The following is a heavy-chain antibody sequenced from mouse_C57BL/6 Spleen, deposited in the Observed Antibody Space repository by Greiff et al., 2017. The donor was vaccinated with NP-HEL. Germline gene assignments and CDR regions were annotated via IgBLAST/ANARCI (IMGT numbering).Heavy chain of an antibody. J-gene: IGHJ3*01. CDR1: GYSFTDYN. CDR3: ARWGIYYGYDGWFAY. V-gene: IGHV1-39*01. D-gene: IGHD2-2*01. Sequence: EVQLQESGPELVKPGASVKISCKASGYSFTDYNMNWVKQSNGKSLEWIGVINPNYGTTSYNQKFKGKATLTVDQSSSTAYMQLNSLTSEDSAVYYCARWGIYYGYDGWFAYWGQGTLVTVSA. CDR2: INPNYGTT.